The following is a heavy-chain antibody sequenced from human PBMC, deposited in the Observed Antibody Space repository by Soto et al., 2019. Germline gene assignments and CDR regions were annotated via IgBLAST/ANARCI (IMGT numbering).Heavy chain of an antibody. V-gene: IGHV4-34*01. CDR3: ARDLVYYGSGGYYLSPMDV. CDR1: GGSFSGYY. Sequence: SETLSLTCAVYGGSFSGYYWSWIRQPPGKGLEWIGEINHGGSTNYNPSLKSRVTISVDTSKNQFSLKLSSVTAADTAVYYCARDLVYYGSGGYYLSPMDVWGKGTTVTVSA. J-gene: IGHJ6*04. D-gene: IGHD3-10*01. CDR2: INHGGST.